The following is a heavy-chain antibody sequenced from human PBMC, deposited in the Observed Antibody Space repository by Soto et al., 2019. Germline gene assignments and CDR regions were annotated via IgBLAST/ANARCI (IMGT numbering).Heavy chain of an antibody. V-gene: IGHV1-18*01. Sequence: VASVKVSCKASGYTFTSYGISWVRQAPGQGLEWMGWISAYNGNTNYAQKLQGRVTMTTDTSTSTAYMELRSLRSDDTAVYYCARLRPVYNILTGYSSNYYYGMDVWGQGTTVTVSS. CDR2: ISAYNGNT. CDR3: ARLRPVYNILTGYSSNYYYGMDV. D-gene: IGHD3-9*01. CDR1: GYTFTSYG. J-gene: IGHJ6*02.